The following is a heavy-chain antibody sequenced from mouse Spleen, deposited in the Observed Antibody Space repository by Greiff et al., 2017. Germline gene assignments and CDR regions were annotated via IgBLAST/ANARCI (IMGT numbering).Heavy chain of an antibody. J-gene: IGHJ4*01. CDR1: GYTFTSYT. D-gene: IGHD3-3*01. V-gene: IGHV1-4*01. Sequence: VQLQQSGAELARPGASVKMSCKASGYTFTSYTMHWVKQRPGQGLEWIGYINPSSGYTKYNQKFKDKATLTADKSSSTAYMQLSSLTSEDSAVYYCAREGDGNYAMDYWGQGTSVTVSS. CDR3: AREGDGNYAMDY. CDR2: INPSSGYT.